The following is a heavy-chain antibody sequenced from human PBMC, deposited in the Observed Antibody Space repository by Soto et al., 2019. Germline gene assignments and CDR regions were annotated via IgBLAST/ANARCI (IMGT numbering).Heavy chain of an antibody. CDR3: AIRGDMIPAFDI. CDR1: GGSISSGGYY. CDR2: IYYSGST. V-gene: IGHV4-31*03. D-gene: IGHD3-3*01. J-gene: IGHJ3*02. Sequence: ASEPLPLTCPVSGGSISSGGYYWNWIRQHPGKGLECIGYIYYSGSTYYNPSLKSRGTISVDTSKNQFSLKLRSVTAADTAVYYCAIRGDMIPAFDIWGQGTMVT.